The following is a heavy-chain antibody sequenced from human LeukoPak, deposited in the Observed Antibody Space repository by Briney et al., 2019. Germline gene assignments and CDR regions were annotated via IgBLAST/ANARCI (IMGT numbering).Heavy chain of an antibody. D-gene: IGHD3-10*01. CDR3: ARDGRIWFGEMNAFDI. CDR2: ISSSSSYI. J-gene: IGHJ3*02. Sequence: GGSLRLSCAASGFTFNSYSMTWVRQAPGKGLEWVSSISSSSSYIYYADSVKGRFTISRDNAKNSLYLQMNSLRAEDTAVYYCARDGRIWFGEMNAFDIWGQGTMVTVSS. CDR1: GFTFNSYS. V-gene: IGHV3-21*01.